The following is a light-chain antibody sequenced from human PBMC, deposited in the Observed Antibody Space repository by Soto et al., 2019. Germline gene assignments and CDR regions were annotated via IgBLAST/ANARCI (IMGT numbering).Light chain of an antibody. CDR1: SGNIASNY. CDR2: EDN. Sequence: QSVSESPGKTVSISCTRSSGNIASNYMQWYQQRPGSSPTTVIYEDNQRPSGVPDRFSGSFDSSSNSASLTISGLKTEDEADYYCQSYDSTNWVFGGGTKLTVL. J-gene: IGLJ3*02. V-gene: IGLV6-57*01. CDR3: QSYDSTNWV.